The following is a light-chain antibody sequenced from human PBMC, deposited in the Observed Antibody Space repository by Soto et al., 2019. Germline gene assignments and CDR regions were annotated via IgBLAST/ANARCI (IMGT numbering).Light chain of an antibody. CDR3: SSYTSSSAVV. Sequence: NFMLTQPHSVSESPGKTVTISCTRSSASIASNYVQCYQQRPGSAPTTVIYDDDRRPSGVPDRFSGSIDSSSNSASLSISGLQAEDEADYYCSSYTSSSAVVFGGGTKLTVL. CDR1: SASIASNY. CDR2: DDD. J-gene: IGLJ2*01. V-gene: IGLV6-57*03.